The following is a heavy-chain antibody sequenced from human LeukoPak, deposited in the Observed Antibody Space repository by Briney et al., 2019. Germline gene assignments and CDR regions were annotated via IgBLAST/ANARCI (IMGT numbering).Heavy chain of an antibody. CDR3: VKYHRGPVHYYFDY. D-gene: IGHD2-15*01. CDR2: ISDSGANT. J-gene: IGHJ4*02. Sequence: PGGSLRLSCAASGFTFSRSAMSWVRQPPGKGLEWVSVISDSGANTYYADSVKGRFTISRDSSKNTLFLQMNSLRTEDTAVYYCVKYHRGPVHYYFDYWGQGNLVTVSS. CDR1: GFTFSRSA. V-gene: IGHV3-23*01.